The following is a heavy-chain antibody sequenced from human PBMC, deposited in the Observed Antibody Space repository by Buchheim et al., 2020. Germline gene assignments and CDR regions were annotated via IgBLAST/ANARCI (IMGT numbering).Heavy chain of an antibody. V-gene: IGHV3-30*18. Sequence: QVQLVESGGGVVQPGRSLRLSCAASGFTFSSYGMHWVRQAPGKGLEWVAVISYDGSNKYYADSVKGRFTISRDNSKNTLYLQMNSMRGEDTAVYYCAKGYALQLGFLPMDYWGQGTL. D-gene: IGHD5-18*01. J-gene: IGHJ4*02. CDR2: ISYDGSNK. CDR1: GFTFSSYG. CDR3: AKGYALQLGFLPMDY.